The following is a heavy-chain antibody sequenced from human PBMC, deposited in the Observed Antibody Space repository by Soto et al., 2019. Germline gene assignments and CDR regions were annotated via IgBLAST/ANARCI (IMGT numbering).Heavy chain of an antibody. V-gene: IGHV4-34*01. CDR2: INHSGST. D-gene: IGHD3-10*01. CDR3: ARLVRGVIVYYYYGMDV. J-gene: IGHJ6*02. CDR1: GGSFSRYY. Sequence: SETLPLTCAVYGGSFSRYYWSWIRQPPGKGLEWIGEINHSGSTNYNPSLKSRVTISVDTSKNQFSLKLSSVTAADTAVYYCARLVRGVIVYYYYGMDVWGQGTTVT.